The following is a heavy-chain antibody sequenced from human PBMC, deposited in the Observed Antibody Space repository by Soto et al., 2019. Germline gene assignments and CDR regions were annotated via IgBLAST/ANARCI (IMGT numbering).Heavy chain of an antibody. D-gene: IGHD6-19*01. CDR3: AKVRYSSPMGYYYGMVV. CDR2: IIPIFGTA. Sequence: ASVKVSCKASRVAFSKFIVTWVRQAPGLGLEWVGGIIPIFGTANYAQKFQGRVTITADESTSTSYMEVNNLRSEDTAVYYCAKVRYSSPMGYYYGMVVVGQGTTVTVSS. CDR1: RVAFSKFI. V-gene: IGHV1-69*13. J-gene: IGHJ6*02.